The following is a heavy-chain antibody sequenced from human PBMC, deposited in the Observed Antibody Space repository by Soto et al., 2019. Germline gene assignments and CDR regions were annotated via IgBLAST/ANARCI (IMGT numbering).Heavy chain of an antibody. CDR3: ARLVYDTRLNYMYFDF. CDR1: GVSISSGNW. CDR2: IFHDGTA. V-gene: IGHV4-4*02. J-gene: IGHJ4*02. D-gene: IGHD3-10*01. Sequence: PSETLSLTCAVSGVSISSGNWWTWVRQSPQRGLEYIGEIFHDGTANYYPPSERRVAISVDTSKNQFSLKLTSVTAADTAIYFCARLVYDTRLNYMYFDFWGQGTLVTVSS.